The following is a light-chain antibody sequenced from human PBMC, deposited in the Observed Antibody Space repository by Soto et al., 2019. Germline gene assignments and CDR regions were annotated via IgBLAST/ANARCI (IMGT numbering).Light chain of an antibody. J-gene: IGKJ4*01. CDR2: AAS. Sequence: DIQMTQSPSSLSASVGDRVTITCRASQSISNYLNWYQLKPGKAPKVLIYAASTLQSGVPSRFSGSGSVTDFTLSINSLQPEDFATYYCQQSYSLPRTFGGGTKVEIK. CDR3: QQSYSLPRT. V-gene: IGKV1-39*01. CDR1: QSISNY.